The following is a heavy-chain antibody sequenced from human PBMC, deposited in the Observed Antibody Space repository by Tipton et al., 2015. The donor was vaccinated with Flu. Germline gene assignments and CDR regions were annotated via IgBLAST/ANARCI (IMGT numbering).Heavy chain of an antibody. J-gene: IGHJ6*02. CDR3: ARHGRFGELSSYYYYSDRDV. Sequence: LSLTCSVSGDSIGYPYYWGWIRQPPGKGLEWIGNIHRSGNAYYNPSLKSRVTMSVDSSKNQFSLRLTSVTAADTAVYYCARHGRFGELSSYYYYSDRDVWGQGTTGTVSS. CDR1: GDSIGYPYY. D-gene: IGHD3-10*01. CDR2: IHRSGNA. V-gene: IGHV4-38-2*01.